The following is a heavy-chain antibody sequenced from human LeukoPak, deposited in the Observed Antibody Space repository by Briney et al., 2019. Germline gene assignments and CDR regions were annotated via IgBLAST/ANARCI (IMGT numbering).Heavy chain of an antibody. CDR2: IMPILGIA. D-gene: IGHD6-19*01. CDR3: ARDSSGWYDGKYYFDY. CDR1: GGTFISYA. J-gene: IGHJ4*02. Sequence: GSSVKVSCKASGGTFISYAISWVRQAPGQGREWRGRIMPILGIANYAQKFQGRVKITTDKSTSTAYMELSSLRSEDTAVYYCARDSSGWYDGKYYFDYWGQGTLVTVSS. V-gene: IGHV1-69*04.